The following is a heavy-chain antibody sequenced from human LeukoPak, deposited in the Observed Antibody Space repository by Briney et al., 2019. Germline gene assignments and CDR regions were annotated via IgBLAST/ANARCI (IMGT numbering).Heavy chain of an antibody. CDR1: GYTFTSYY. V-gene: IGHV1-46*01. CDR3: ARDRVAGLFDY. J-gene: IGHJ4*02. D-gene: IGHD6-19*01. CDR2: INPSGGST. Sequence: ASVNVSCKASGYTFTSYYMHWVRQAPGQGLEWMGIINPSGGSTSYAQKFQGRVTMTRDTSTSTVYMELSSLRSEDTAVYYCARDRVAGLFDYWGQGTLVTVSS.